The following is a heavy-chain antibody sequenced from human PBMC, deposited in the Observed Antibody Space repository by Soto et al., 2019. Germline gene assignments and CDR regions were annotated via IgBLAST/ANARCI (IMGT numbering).Heavy chain of an antibody. CDR3: ARHTRNQFDP. J-gene: IGHJ5*02. CDR1: GDSMTSSSYY. V-gene: IGHV4-39*01. Sequence: QLQLQESGPGLVKPSETLSLACTVSGDSMTSSSYYWGWIRQPPGKGLEWIGSIYYSERTSYNSGSTYYSPSLKSRVTISGDTSKSQLSLKLSSVTAADTAVYYCARHTRNQFDPWGQGTLVTVSS. CDR2: IYYSERTSYNSGST.